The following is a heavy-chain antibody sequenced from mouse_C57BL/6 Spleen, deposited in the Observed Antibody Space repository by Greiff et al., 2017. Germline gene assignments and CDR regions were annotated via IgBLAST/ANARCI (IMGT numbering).Heavy chain of an antibody. CDR3: ARRRGDDGYYEARDY. Sequence: QVQLQQPGAELVKPGASVKMSCKASGYTFTSYWINWVKPSPGQGLEWIGDIYPGSGSTNYNEKFKSKATLTVDTYSSRAYMQLSSLTSEDSAVYYCARRRGDDGYYEARDYWGQGTSVTVSS. D-gene: IGHD2-3*01. V-gene: IGHV1-55*01. J-gene: IGHJ4*01. CDR2: IYPGSGST. CDR1: GYTFTSYW.